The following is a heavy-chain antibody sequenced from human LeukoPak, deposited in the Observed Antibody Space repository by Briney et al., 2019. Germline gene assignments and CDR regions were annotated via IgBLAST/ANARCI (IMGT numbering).Heavy chain of an antibody. CDR2: ILHTGRT. CDR1: GYSIGRDYY. J-gene: IGHJ5*02. D-gene: IGHD5-12*01. CDR3: ARDGGYPTTDEGFDP. Sequence: SETLSLTCKVSGYSIGRDYYWAWLRQPPGKGLEWIGSILHTGRTVYNPSYESRLTIFIDTSKNEFFLRLNSVTAVDTAVYFCARDGGYPTTDEGFDPWGLGTLVTVSS. V-gene: IGHV4-38-2*02.